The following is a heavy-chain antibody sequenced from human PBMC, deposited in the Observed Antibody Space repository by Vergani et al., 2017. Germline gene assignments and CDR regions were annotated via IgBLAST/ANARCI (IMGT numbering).Heavy chain of an antibody. CDR1: GYSFTSYW. J-gene: IGHJ4*02. CDR2: IYPGDSDT. CDR3: ARRGYDDSSGYYRDY. D-gene: IGHD3-22*01. Sequence: EVQLVQSGAEVKKPGESLKISCKGSGYSFTSYWIGWVRQMPGKGLEWMGIIYPGDSDTRYSPSFQGQVTLSADKSISTAYLQWSSLKASDTAMYYCARRGYDDSSGYYRDYWGQGTLVTVSS. V-gene: IGHV5-51*01.